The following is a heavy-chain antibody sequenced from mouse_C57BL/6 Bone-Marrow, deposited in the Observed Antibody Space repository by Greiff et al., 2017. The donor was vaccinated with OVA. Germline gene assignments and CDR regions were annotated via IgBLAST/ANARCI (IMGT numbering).Heavy chain of an antibody. CDR3: ARERGYFDY. CDR2: IDPSDSYT. V-gene: IGHV1-59*01. J-gene: IGHJ2*01. Sequence: QVQLQQPGAELVRPGTSVKLSCKASGYTFTSYWMHWVKPRPGQGLEWIGVIDPSDSYTNSNQKYKGKATLTVDTSSSTAYMQLSSLTSEDSAVYYCARERGYFDYWGQGTTLTVSS. CDR1: GYTFTSYW.